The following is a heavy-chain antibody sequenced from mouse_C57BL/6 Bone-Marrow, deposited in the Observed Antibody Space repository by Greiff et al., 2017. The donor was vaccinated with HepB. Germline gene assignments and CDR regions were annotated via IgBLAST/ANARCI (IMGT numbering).Heavy chain of an antibody. CDR1: GFTFSSYT. V-gene: IGHV5-9*01. CDR3: ARQRRTGTVPFAY. J-gene: IGHJ3*01. CDR2: ISGGGGNH. D-gene: IGHD4-1*01. Sequence: EVQRVESGGGLVKPGGSLKLSCAASGFTFSSYTMSWVRQTPEKRLEWVATISGGGGNHYYPDSVKGRFTISRDNAKNTLYLQMSSLRSEDTALYYCARQRRTGTVPFAYWGQGTLVTVSA.